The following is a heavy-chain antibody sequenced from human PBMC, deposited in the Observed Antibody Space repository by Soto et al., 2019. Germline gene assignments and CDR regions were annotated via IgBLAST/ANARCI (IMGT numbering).Heavy chain of an antibody. CDR2: IYYSGST. V-gene: IGHV4-31*03. CDR1: GGSISSGGYY. CDR3: ARVYFRDYVRGSYRWEYFDY. D-gene: IGHD3-16*02. J-gene: IGHJ4*02. Sequence: PSETLSLTCTVSGGSISSGGYYWSWIRQHPGKGLEWIGYIYYSGSTYYNPSLKSRVTISVDTSKNQFSLKLSSVTAADTAVYYCARVYFRDYVRGSYRWEYFDYWGQGTPVPVYS.